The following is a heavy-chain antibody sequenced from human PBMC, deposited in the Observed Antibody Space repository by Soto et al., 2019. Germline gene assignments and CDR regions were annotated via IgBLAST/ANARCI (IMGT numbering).Heavy chain of an antibody. D-gene: IGHD3-10*01. CDR2: INNNGGST. Sequence: LRLSCSASGFNFRSYAMHWVRQAPGKGLEYVSGINNNGGSTYYADSVKGRFTVSRDNSKNTLYLQMSSLRAEDTAVYYCAKDRAYYYYGMDVWGQGTRVTVSS. CDR1: GFNFRSYA. V-gene: IGHV3-64D*06. CDR3: AKDRAYYYYGMDV. J-gene: IGHJ6*02.